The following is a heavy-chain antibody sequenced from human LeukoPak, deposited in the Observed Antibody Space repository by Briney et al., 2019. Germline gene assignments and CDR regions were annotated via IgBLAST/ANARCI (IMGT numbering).Heavy chain of an antibody. Sequence: ASVTVSCTASVCTFTACYMHSVRQAPGQGLEWMGWINPNSGGTNYAQKFQGRVTMTRGTSISTAYMELSRLRSDDTAVYYCARDLQLWGFDPWGQGTLGTVSS. CDR2: INPNSGGT. J-gene: IGHJ5*02. V-gene: IGHV1-2*02. CDR3: ARDLQLWGFDP. D-gene: IGHD5-18*01. CDR1: VCTFTACY.